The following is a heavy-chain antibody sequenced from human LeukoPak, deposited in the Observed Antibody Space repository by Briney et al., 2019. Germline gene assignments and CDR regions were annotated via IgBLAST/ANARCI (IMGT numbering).Heavy chain of an antibody. Sequence: ASVKVSCKASGYTFTSYGISWVRQAPGQGLEWMGWNSAYNGNTHYAQKLQGRVTMTTDTSTSTAYMELSSLRSADTAVYYCARVVPTTLMNYFDYWGQGTRVTVSS. CDR2: NSAYNGNT. V-gene: IGHV1-18*01. CDR3: ARVVPTTLMNYFDY. CDR1: GYTFTSYG. J-gene: IGHJ4*02. D-gene: IGHD5-12*01.